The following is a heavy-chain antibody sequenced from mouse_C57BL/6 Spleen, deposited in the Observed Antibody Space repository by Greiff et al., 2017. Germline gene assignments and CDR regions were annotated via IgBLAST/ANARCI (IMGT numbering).Heavy chain of an antibody. Sequence: VKLMESGAELARPGASVKLSCKASGYTFTSYGISWVKQRTGQGLEWIGEIYPRSGNTYYNEKFKGKATLTADKSSSTAYMELRSLTSEDSAVYFCAGGSYYFDYWGQGTTLTVSS. CDR1: GYTFTSYG. CDR2: IYPRSGNT. J-gene: IGHJ2*01. V-gene: IGHV1-81*01. CDR3: AGGSYYFDY.